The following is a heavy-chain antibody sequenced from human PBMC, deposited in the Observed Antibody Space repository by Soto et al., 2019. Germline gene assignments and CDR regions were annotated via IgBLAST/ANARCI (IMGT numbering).Heavy chain of an antibody. CDR3: ARSSTFYDY. J-gene: IGHJ4*02. CDR1: GFTLPGYS. D-gene: IGHD6-6*01. Sequence: GVSLRLSCAPSGFTLPGYSMNWVRQAPGKGLEWVSYISSSSDTIYYADSVKGRFTISRDNAKNLLYLQMKSLRAEDTAVYYCARSSTFYDYWGQGTPVTSPQ. V-gene: IGHV3-48*01. CDR2: ISSSSDTI.